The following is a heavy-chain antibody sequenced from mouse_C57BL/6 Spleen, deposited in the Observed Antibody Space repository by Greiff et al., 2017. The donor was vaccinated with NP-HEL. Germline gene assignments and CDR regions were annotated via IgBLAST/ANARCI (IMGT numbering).Heavy chain of an antibody. Sequence: QVQLQQPGAELVKPGASVKLSCKASGYTFTSYWMHWVKQRPGQGLEWIGMIHPNSGSTNYNEKFKSKATLTVDKSSSTAYMQLSSLTSEDSAVYYCAPTVVATPWFAYWGQGTLVTVSA. D-gene: IGHD1-1*01. CDR2: IHPNSGST. CDR3: APTVVATPWFAY. V-gene: IGHV1-64*01. J-gene: IGHJ3*01. CDR1: GYTFTSYW.